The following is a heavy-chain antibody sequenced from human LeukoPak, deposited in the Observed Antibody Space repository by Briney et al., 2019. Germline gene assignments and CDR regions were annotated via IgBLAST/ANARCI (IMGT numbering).Heavy chain of an antibody. Sequence: SETLSLTCAVSSYPISSGYYWVWIRQPPGKGLEWIGSIYHRGNTYYNPSLKSRVTISKDTSRNQFSLKLTSVTAADTAIYYCARGYDFDWPRFDYWGQGTLVAVSS. D-gene: IGHD3-16*01. CDR3: ARGYDFDWPRFDY. V-gene: IGHV4-38-2*01. J-gene: IGHJ4*02. CDR1: SYPISSGYY. CDR2: IYHRGNT.